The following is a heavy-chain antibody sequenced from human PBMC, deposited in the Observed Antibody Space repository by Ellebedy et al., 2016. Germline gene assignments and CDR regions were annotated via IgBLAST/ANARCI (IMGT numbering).Heavy chain of an antibody. J-gene: IGHJ3*02. V-gene: IGHV4-31*03. CDR2: IYSSGST. CDR1: GDSISSGGYY. Sequence: SETLSLTXTVSGDSISSGGYYWSWIRQHPGKGLEWIGYIYSSGSTSYNSSLKSRLTISVDTSKNQFSLKLSSVTAADTAVYYCARDRSLDIWGQGTMVTVSS. CDR3: ARDRSLDI.